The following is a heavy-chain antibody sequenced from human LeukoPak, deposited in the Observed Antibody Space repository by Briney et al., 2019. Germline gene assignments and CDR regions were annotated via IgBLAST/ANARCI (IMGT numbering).Heavy chain of an antibody. Sequence: PWETLSLTCAVYGGSFIGYYWSWIRQPPGKGLEWIGEINHSGSTNYNPSLMSQVTISLDTSGNQFSLKLSSVTAADTAVYYCASGYCGGACQLGGVDMWGQGTMVTVSS. CDR3: ASGYCGGACQLGGVDM. D-gene: IGHD2-21*02. J-gene: IGHJ3*02. V-gene: IGHV4-34*01. CDR1: GGSFIGYY. CDR2: INHSGST.